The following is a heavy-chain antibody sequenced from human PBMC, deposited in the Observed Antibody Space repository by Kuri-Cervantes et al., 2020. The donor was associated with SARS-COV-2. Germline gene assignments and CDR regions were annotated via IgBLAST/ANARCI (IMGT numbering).Heavy chain of an antibody. Sequence: ASVKVSCKASGYTFTGYFMHWVRQAPGQGLEWMGWINPNSGGTNYAQKFRGWVTMTRDTSISTAYMELSRLRSDGTAVYYCARGMVRGIIQYYYYAMDVWGQGTTVTVSS. V-gene: IGHV1-2*04. CDR1: GYTFTGYF. CDR2: INPNSGGT. CDR3: ARGMVRGIIQYYYYAMDV. D-gene: IGHD3-10*01. J-gene: IGHJ6*02.